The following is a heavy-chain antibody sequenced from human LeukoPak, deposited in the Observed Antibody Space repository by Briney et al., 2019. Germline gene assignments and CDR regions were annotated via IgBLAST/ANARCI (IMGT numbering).Heavy chain of an antibody. Sequence: AGGSLRLSCAASGFTFGDYAMHWVRQAPGKGLEWVSGISWNSGSIGYADSVKGRFTISRDNAKNSLYLQMNSLRAEDTALYYCAKEGGGGSLKYYFDYWGQGTLVTVSS. J-gene: IGHJ4*02. CDR3: AKEGGGGSLKYYFDY. CDR1: GFTFGDYA. D-gene: IGHD2-15*01. V-gene: IGHV3-9*01. CDR2: ISWNSGSI.